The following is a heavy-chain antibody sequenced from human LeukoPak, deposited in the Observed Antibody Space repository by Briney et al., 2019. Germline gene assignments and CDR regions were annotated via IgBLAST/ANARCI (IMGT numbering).Heavy chain of an antibody. CDR2: FDPEDGER. CDR3: ASESIVLKVYVDGKAFDV. V-gene: IGHV1-24*01. CDR1: GYSLSELP. Sequence: ASVRVSCKVSGYSLSELPMHWVRQAPGKGLEWMGGFDPEDGERIYAQKFQGRITMTEDTSTDTAYMELKRLRSEDTAVYYCASESIVLKVYVDGKAFDVWGQGTMVTVSS. J-gene: IGHJ3*01. D-gene: IGHD2-8*01.